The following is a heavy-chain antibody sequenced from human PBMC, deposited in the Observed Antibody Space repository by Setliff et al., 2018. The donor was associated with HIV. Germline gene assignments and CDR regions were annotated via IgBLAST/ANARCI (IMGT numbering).Heavy chain of an antibody. Sequence: PSEPLSLTCTVSGGSINRSVYYWGWIRQPPGKVLEWIWNIYYSGSTYYNPSLRSRITISVDTSKNQFSLKLSSVTAADTAVYYCARHYQQSWVGVDYYFMDVWGKGTTVTVSS. D-gene: IGHD4-4*01. CDR3: ARHYQQSWVGVDYYFMDV. CDR2: IYYSGST. V-gene: IGHV4-39*01. J-gene: IGHJ6*03. CDR1: GGSINRSVYY.